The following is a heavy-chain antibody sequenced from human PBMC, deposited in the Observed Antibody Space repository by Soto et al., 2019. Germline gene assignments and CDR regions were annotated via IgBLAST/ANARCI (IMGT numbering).Heavy chain of an antibody. CDR3: ASPYYDSSGYYDAY. CDR1: GGTFSSYT. D-gene: IGHD3-22*01. J-gene: IGHJ4*02. Sequence: QVQLVQSGAEVKKPGSSVKVSCKASGGTFSSYTISWVRQAPGQGLEWMGRIIPILGIANYAQKFQGRVTITADKSTSTAYMELSSLRSEDTAVYYCASPYYDSSGYYDAYWGQGTLVTVSS. CDR2: IIPILGIA. V-gene: IGHV1-69*02.